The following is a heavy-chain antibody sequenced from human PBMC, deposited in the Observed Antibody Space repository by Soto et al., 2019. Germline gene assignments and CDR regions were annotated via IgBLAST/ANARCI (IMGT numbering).Heavy chain of an antibody. D-gene: IGHD3-3*01. CDR2: FDPEDGET. CDR3: ATHRSGRFLEWVPEGSLGY. Sequence: QVQLVQSGAEVKKPGASVKVSCKVSGYTLTDLSMQWVRQAPGKGLEWMGGFDPEDGETIYAQKFQGRVTMTEDTATDTAYMELSSLRSEDTAVYYWATHRSGRFLEWVPEGSLGYWGQGALGTVSA. V-gene: IGHV1-24*01. J-gene: IGHJ4*02. CDR1: GYTLTDLS.